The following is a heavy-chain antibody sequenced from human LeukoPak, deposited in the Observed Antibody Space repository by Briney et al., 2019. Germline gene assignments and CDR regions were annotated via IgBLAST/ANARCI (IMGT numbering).Heavy chain of an antibody. CDR1: GFTFDDYG. V-gene: IGHV3-20*04. Sequence: PGGSLRLSCVASGFTFDDYGISWVRQAPGKVLEWVSRIHWNSGSTRYVGSVKGRFTISRDNSKNTLYLQMNSLRAEDTAVYYCARVVGYSYGQFDYWGQGNLVTVSS. CDR3: ARVVGYSYGQFDY. J-gene: IGHJ4*02. CDR2: IHWNSGST. D-gene: IGHD5-18*01.